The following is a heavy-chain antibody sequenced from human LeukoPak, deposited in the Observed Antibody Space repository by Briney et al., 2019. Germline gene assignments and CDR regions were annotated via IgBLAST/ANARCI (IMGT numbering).Heavy chain of an antibody. Sequence: ASVKVSCKASGYSCTGYYMYWVRQAPGQWLEWMGWINPNSGGTNYAQKFQGWVTMTRDTSISTAYMELSRLRSDDTAVYYCARDRGGILWDWGQGTLVTVSS. J-gene: IGHJ4*02. D-gene: IGHD2-21*01. CDR2: INPNSGGT. CDR3: ARDRGGILWD. V-gene: IGHV1-2*04. CDR1: GYSCTGYY.